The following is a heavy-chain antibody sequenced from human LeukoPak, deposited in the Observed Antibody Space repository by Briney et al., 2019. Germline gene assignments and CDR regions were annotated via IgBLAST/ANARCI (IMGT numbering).Heavy chain of an antibody. V-gene: IGHV1-18*04. CDR1: GYTFTGYY. CDR2: ISAYNGNT. J-gene: IGHJ4*02. CDR3: ARAVLWRVGATWIDY. D-gene: IGHD1-26*01. Sequence: GASVKVSCKASGYTFTGYYMHWVRQAPGQGLEWMGWISAYNGNTNYAQKLQGRVTMTTDTSTSTAYMELRSLRSDDTAVYYCARAVLWRVGATWIDYWGQGTLVTVSS.